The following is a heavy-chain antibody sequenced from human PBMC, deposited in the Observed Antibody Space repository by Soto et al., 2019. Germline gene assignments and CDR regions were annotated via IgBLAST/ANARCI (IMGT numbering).Heavy chain of an antibody. CDR1: GGTFSSYA. Sequence: GASVKVSCKASGGTFSSYAISWVRQAPGQGLEWMGGTIPIFGTANYAQKFQGRVTITADESTSTAYMELSSLRSEDAAVYYCGRDWERWLGSYGDYHWFDPWGQGSLVTVCS. D-gene: IGHD4-17*01. V-gene: IGHV1-69*13. CDR3: GRDWERWLGSYGDYHWFDP. CDR2: TIPIFGTA. J-gene: IGHJ5*02.